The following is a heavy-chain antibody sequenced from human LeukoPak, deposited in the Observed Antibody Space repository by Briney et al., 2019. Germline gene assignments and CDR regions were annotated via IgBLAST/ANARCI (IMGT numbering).Heavy chain of an antibody. CDR3: ARGSLFDY. J-gene: IGHJ4*02. CDR2: IYYSGST. Sequence: SETLSLTCTVSGGSISSYYWSWIRQPPGKGLEWIGYIYYSGSTNYNPSLKSRVTISVDTSKNQFSLKLSSVTAAGTAVYYCARGSLFDYWGQGTLVTVSS. V-gene: IGHV4-59*01. CDR1: GGSISSYY.